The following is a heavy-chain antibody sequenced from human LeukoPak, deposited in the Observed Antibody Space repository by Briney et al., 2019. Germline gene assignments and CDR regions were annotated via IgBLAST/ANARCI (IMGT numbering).Heavy chain of an antibody. CDR3: ARVLSSGYPLRSDAFDI. Sequence: ASVKVSCKASGYTFTSYGISWVRQAPGQGLEWMGWISAYNGNTNYAQKLQGRVTMTTDTSTSTAYMELRSLRSDDTAVYYCARVLSSGYPLRSDAFDIWGQGTMVTVSS. D-gene: IGHD3-22*01. J-gene: IGHJ3*02. V-gene: IGHV1-18*01. CDR2: ISAYNGNT. CDR1: GYTFTSYG.